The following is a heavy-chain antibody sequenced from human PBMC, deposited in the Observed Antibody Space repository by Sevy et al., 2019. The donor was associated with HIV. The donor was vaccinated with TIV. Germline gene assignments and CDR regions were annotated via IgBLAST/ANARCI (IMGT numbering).Heavy chain of an antibody. J-gene: IGHJ6*02. D-gene: IGHD3-3*01. Sequence: WGSLRLSCAASGFTFSSYAMHWVRQAPGKGLEWVAVISYDGSNKYYADSVKGRFTISRDNSKNTLYLQMNSLRAEDTAVYYCARDYHYDFWSGYYTYYYYGMDVWGQGTTVTVSS. CDR3: ARDYHYDFWSGYYTYYYYGMDV. CDR2: ISYDGSNK. CDR1: GFTFSSYA. V-gene: IGHV3-30*04.